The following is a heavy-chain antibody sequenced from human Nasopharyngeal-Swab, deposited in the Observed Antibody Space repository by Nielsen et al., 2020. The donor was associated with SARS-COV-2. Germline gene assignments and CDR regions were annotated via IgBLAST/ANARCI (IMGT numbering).Heavy chain of an antibody. CDR3: ARGQGPRHYYDSSGYYYDVLGRGYYFDY. CDR2: INHSGST. V-gene: IGHV4-34*01. D-gene: IGHD3-22*01. Sequence: WIRQPPGKGLEWIGEINHSGSTNYNPSLKGRVTISVGTSKNQFSLKLSSVTAADTAVYYCARGQGPRHYYDSSGYYYDVLGRGYYFDYWGQGTLVTVSS. J-gene: IGHJ4*02.